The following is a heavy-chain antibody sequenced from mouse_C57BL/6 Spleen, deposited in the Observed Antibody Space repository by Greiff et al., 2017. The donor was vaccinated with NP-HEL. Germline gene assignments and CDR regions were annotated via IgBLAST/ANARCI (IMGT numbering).Heavy chain of an antibody. D-gene: IGHD2-3*01. CDR1: GYSFTSYY. CDR3: ARSSKQDGSAWFAY. J-gene: IGHJ3*01. Sequence: QVQLQQSGPELVKPGASVKISCKASGYSFTSYYIHWVKQRPGQGLEWIGWIYPGSGDTKYNEKFKGKATLTADTSSSTAYMQLSSLTSEDSAVYCCARSSKQDGSAWFAYWGQGTLVTVSA. V-gene: IGHV1-66*01. CDR2: IYPGSGDT.